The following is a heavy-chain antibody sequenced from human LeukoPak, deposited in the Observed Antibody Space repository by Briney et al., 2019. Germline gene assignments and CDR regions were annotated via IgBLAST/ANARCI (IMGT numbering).Heavy chain of an antibody. CDR1: GYTFTSYG. V-gene: IGHV1-18*01. CDR3: ARGLNYNWNYYYYYMDV. J-gene: IGHJ6*03. D-gene: IGHD1-20*01. Sequence: GASVKVSCKASGYTFTSYGISWVRQAPGQGLEWMGWISAYNGNTNYAQKLQGRVTMTTDTSTSTAYMELRSLRSDDTAVYYCARGLNYNWNYYYYYMDVWGKGTTVTVSS. CDR2: ISAYNGNT.